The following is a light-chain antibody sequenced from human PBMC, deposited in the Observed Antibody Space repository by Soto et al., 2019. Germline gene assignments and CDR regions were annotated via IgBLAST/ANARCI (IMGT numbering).Light chain of an antibody. CDR2: GTS. V-gene: IGKV3-15*01. CDR1: QNISRS. Sequence: EIVMTQSPVTLSVSPGERATLSCRASQNISRSLAWYQQKPGQGPSLLIYGTSTRAGGVPARFSGGGSATEVTLTMSSLQSEDFALYYSQHTLKWHPEFRKGTKV. J-gene: IGKJ1*01. CDR3: QHTLKWHPE.